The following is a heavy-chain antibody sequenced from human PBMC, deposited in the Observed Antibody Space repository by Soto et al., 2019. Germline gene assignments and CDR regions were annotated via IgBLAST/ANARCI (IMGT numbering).Heavy chain of an antibody. V-gene: IGHV4-61*01. CDR1: GGSVSSGSYY. D-gene: IGHD3-9*01. CDR3: ARDVRAILTGYSFVSAFDY. Sequence: SETLSLTCTVSGGSVSSGSYYWSWIRQPPGKGLEWIGYIYYSGSTNYNTSLKSRVTISVDTSKNQKSLKLSSVTAAVTAVYYCARDVRAILTGYSFVSAFDYWGQGTLVTVSS. J-gene: IGHJ4*02. CDR2: IYYSGST.